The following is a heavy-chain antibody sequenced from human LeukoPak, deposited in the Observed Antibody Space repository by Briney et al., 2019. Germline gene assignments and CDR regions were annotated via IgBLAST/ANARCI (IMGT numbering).Heavy chain of an antibody. D-gene: IGHD3-22*01. CDR1: GFTFSSYG. J-gene: IGHJ4*02. CDR2: ISGSGGST. CDR3: AKGYYYDSSGYYDPPFHFDY. V-gene: IGHV3-23*01. Sequence: GGSLRLSCAASGFTFSSYGMSWVRQAPGKGLEWVSAISGSGGSTYYADSVKGRFTISRDNSKNTLYLQMNSLRAEDTAVYYCAKGYYYDSSGYYDPPFHFDYWGQGTLVTVSS.